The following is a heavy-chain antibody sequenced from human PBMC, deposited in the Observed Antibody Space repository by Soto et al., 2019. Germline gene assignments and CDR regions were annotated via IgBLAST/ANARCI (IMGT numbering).Heavy chain of an antibody. Sequence: GGSLRLSCAASGFTFSSYAMSWVRQAPGKGLEWVSAISGSGGSTYYADSVKGRFTISRDNSKNTLYLQMNSLRAEDTAVYYCAKSPNYDFWSGSAFDIWGQGTMVTVSS. V-gene: IGHV3-23*01. CDR3: AKSPNYDFWSGSAFDI. CDR1: GFTFSSYA. CDR2: ISGSGGST. J-gene: IGHJ3*02. D-gene: IGHD3-3*01.